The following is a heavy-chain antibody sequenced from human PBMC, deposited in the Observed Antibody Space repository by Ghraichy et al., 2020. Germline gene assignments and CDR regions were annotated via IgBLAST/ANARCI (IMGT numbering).Heavy chain of an antibody. Sequence: GGSLRLSCAASGFTVSSNYMSWVRQAPGKGLEWVSVIYSGGSTYYADSVKGRFTISRDNSKNTLYLQMNSLRAEDTAVYYCARGYCSGGSCYSPFAFDIWGQGTMVTVSS. CDR3: ARGYCSGGSCYSPFAFDI. CDR1: GFTVSSNY. CDR2: IYSGGST. V-gene: IGHV3-66*02. D-gene: IGHD2-15*01. J-gene: IGHJ3*02.